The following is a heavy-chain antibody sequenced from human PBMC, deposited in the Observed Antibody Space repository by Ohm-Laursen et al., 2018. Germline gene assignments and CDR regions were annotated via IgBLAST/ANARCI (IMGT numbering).Heavy chain of an antibody. CDR2: INPSSGDT. Sequence: ASVKVSCKASGYTFTSHGISWVRQAPGQGLEWVGWINPSSGDTNYAQKFQDRVTMTTDTSTSTAYVELRSLRSDDTAVYYGTRDLSPTRFDFWGQGTLVTVSS. J-gene: IGHJ4*02. CDR1: GYTFTSHG. CDR3: TRDLSPTRFDF. V-gene: IGHV1-18*01.